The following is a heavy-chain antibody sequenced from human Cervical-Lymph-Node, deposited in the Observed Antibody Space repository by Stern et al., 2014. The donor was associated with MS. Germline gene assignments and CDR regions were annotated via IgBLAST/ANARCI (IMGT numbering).Heavy chain of an antibody. V-gene: IGHV1-69*19. D-gene: IGHD6-13*01. CDR1: GGSLSTLD. Sequence: VQLVESGAEVKRPESSVKVSCKASGGSLSTLDISWVRQAPGHGLEGVGEIMPLTGTANYAQKFKGILTITADESTSTVYMELSSLKSEDTAIYFCARHQAGIAANWGQGTLVTVTS. CDR3: ARHQAGIAAN. J-gene: IGHJ4*02. CDR2: IMPLTGTA.